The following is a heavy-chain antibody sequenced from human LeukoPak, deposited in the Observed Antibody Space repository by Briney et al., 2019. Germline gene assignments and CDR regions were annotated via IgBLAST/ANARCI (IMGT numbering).Heavy chain of an antibody. Sequence: SETLSLTCTVSGGTISSYYWNWIRQPPGKGLEWIGYIHSSGSTKYNPSFKSRVSISADTSKNQFSLNLRSVTAADTAIYYCARGGASSEWFDPWGQGTLVTVSS. CDR2: IHSSGST. V-gene: IGHV4-59*01. CDR3: ARGGASSEWFDP. D-gene: IGHD3-22*01. CDR1: GGTISSYY. J-gene: IGHJ5*02.